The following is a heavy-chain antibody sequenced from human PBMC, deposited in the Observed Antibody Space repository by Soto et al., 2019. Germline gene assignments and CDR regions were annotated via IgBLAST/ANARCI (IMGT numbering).Heavy chain of an antibody. CDR1: GGSISSYY. CDR3: ARVDSITMVRGVIIAPFDY. D-gene: IGHD3-10*01. Sequence: SETLSLTCTVSGGSISSYYWSWIRQPPGKGLEWIGYIYYSGSTNYNPSLKSRVTISVDTSKNQFSLKLSSVTAADTAVYYCARVDSITMVRGVIIAPFDYWGQGTLVTVSS. V-gene: IGHV4-59*01. CDR2: IYYSGST. J-gene: IGHJ4*02.